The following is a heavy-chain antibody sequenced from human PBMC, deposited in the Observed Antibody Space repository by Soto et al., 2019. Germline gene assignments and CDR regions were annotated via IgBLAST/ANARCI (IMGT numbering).Heavy chain of an antibody. V-gene: IGHV3-7*01. CDR2: IKQEGSEK. J-gene: IGHJ6*02. D-gene: IGHD6-13*01. CDR3: ASDGSSSWYYYYYGMDV. CDR1: GFTFSSYW. Sequence: GGSLRLSCAASGFTFSSYWMSWVRQARGKGLEWVANIKQEGSEKYYVDSVKGRFTISRDNAKNALYLQMSSLRAEDTAVYYCASDGSSSWYYYYYGMDVWGQGTTFTVSS.